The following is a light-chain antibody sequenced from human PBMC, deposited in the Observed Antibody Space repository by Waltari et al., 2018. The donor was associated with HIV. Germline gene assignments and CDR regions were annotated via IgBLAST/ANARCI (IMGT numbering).Light chain of an antibody. CDR2: DNT. CDR3: GTWDSSLSAVL. CDR1: SPNIGSNR. Sequence: QSVLTQPPSVSAAPGQKVTISCSGSSPNIGSNRVFWYQQLPGTAPKLLIYDNTKRPAGIPDRFSVSKSGTLATLGITGLQTGDEADYYCGTWDSSLSAVLFGGGTKLTVL. V-gene: IGLV1-51*01. J-gene: IGLJ2*01.